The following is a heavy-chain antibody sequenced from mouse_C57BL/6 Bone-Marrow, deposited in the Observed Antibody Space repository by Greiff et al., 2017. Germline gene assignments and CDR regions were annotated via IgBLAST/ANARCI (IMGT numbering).Heavy chain of an antibody. J-gene: IGHJ3*01. Sequence: QVQLQQSGAELVRPGASVTLSCKASGYTFTDYEMHWVKQTPVHGLEWIGAIDPETGGTAYNQKFKGKAILTADKSASTAYMELRSLTSEDSAVYYCTRYCYGSSYKAWFAYWGQGTMVTVSA. D-gene: IGHD1-1*01. CDR3: TRYCYGSSYKAWFAY. V-gene: IGHV1-15*01. CDR1: GYTFTDYE. CDR2: IDPETGGT.